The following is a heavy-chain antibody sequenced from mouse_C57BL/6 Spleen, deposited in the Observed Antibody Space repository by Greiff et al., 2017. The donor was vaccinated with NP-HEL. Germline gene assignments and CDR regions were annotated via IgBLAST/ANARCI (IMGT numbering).Heavy chain of an antibody. CDR3: ARRGDYPYWYFDV. J-gene: IGHJ1*03. CDR2: IYPGDGDT. CDR1: GYAFSSYW. V-gene: IGHV1-80*01. Sequence: VQLQQSGAELVKPGASVKISCKASGYAFSSYWMNWVKQRPGKGLEWIGQIYPGDGDTNYNGKFKGKATLTADKSSSTAYMQLSSLTSEDSAVYFCARRGDYPYWYFDVWGTGTTVTVSS. D-gene: IGHD2-4*01.